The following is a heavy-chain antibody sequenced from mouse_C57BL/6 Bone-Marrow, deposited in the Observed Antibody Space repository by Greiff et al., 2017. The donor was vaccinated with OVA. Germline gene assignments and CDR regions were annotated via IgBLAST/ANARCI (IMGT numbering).Heavy chain of an antibody. CDR3: ARYEGSSGYFDV. V-gene: IGHV7-3*01. Sequence: EVQGVESGGGLVQPGGSLSLSCAASGFTFTDYYMSWVRQPPGKALEWLGFIRNKANGYTTEYSASVKGRFTISRDNSQSILYLQMNALRAEDSATYYCARYEGSSGYFDVWGTGTRVTVSS. CDR1: GFTFTDYY. CDR2: IRNKANGYTT. D-gene: IGHD6-1*01. J-gene: IGHJ1*03.